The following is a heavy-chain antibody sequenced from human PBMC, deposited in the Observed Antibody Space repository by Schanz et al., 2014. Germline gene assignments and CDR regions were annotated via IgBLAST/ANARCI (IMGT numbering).Heavy chain of an antibody. Sequence: EVQLVESGGGLVKPGGSLRLSCAASGFTVSSNYMSWVRQAPGKGLEWVSAISGSGASTYYADSVKGRFTISRDNSKNTLYLQMNSLRAEDTAVYYCAKDQGSYGSGSYSYFDYWGQGTLVIVSS. J-gene: IGHJ4*02. CDR3: AKDQGSYGSGSYSYFDY. D-gene: IGHD3-10*01. CDR1: GFTVSSNY. V-gene: IGHV3-23*04. CDR2: ISGSGAST.